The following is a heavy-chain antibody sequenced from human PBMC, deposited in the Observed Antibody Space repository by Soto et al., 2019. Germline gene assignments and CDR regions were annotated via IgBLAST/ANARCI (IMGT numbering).Heavy chain of an antibody. V-gene: IGHV6-1*01. Sequence: SQTLSLTCAIFGDSVSSKSVAWNWIRQSPSRGLEWLGRTYYRSKWYDDYEVSVKSRIIINPDTSKNQFSLQLNSVTPEDTAVNYCARASYSYASGGENGMDVWGQGTTVTVSS. J-gene: IGHJ6*02. CDR3: ARASYSYASGGENGMDV. CDR1: GDSVSSKSVA. D-gene: IGHD3-10*01. CDR2: TYYRSKWYD.